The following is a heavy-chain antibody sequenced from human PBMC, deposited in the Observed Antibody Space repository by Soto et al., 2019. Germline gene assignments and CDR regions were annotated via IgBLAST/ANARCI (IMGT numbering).Heavy chain of an antibody. J-gene: IGHJ5*01. CDR2: ISGSGATT. CDR1: GFTFSSYA. Sequence: PGGSLRLSCAASGFTFSSYAMSWVRQAPGKRLEWLSLISGSGATTYYADSVKGWFIVSRDKSKNTVYLQMNSLRADDTALYYCTKSSVHCSGGSCFDFWGQGTLVTVSS. D-gene: IGHD2-15*01. V-gene: IGHV3-23*01. CDR3: TKSSVHCSGGSCFDF.